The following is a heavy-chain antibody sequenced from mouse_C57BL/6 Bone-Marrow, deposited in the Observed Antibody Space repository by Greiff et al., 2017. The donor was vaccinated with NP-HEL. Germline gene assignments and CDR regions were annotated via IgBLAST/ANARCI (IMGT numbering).Heavy chain of an antibody. V-gene: IGHV1-69*01. D-gene: IGHD1-1*02. CDR2: IDPSDSYT. CDR1: GYTFTSYW. Sequence: QVQLKQPGAELVMPGASVKLSCKASGYTFTSYWMHWVKQRPGQGLEWIGEIDPSDSYTNYNQKFQGKATLTVDKSSSTAYMQLSSLTSEDSAVYYCARNHYGDAMDYWGQGTAVTVSS. J-gene: IGHJ4*01. CDR3: ARNHYGDAMDY.